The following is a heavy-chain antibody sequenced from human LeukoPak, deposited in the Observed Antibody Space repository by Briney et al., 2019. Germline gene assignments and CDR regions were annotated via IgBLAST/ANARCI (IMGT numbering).Heavy chain of an antibody. CDR2: IYSTGST. J-gene: IGHJ4*02. V-gene: IGHV4-61*02. D-gene: IGHD5-18*01. CDR3: ARDRGGYTYSHDY. CDR1: GASISSGGYY. Sequence: PSETLSLTCTVSGASISSGGYYWSWIRQPAGKGLEYLGRIYSTGSTNYNPSLRSRVTISVDTSKNHFSLKLSSVTAADTAVYYCARDRGGYTYSHDYWGQGTLVTVSS.